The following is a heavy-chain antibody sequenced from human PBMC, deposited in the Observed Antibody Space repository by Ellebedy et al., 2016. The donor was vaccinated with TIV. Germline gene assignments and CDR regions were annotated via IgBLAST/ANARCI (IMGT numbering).Heavy chain of an antibody. CDR3: ARHDTTRIAVTGPNYY. J-gene: IGHJ4*02. D-gene: IGHD6-19*01. Sequence: GESLKISCKGSGYSFTSYWISWVRQMPGKGLEWMGRIDPSDSYTNYSPSFQGHVTISADKSISTAYLQWSSLKASDTAMYYCARHDTTRIAVTGPNYYWGQGTLVTVSS. V-gene: IGHV5-10-1*01. CDR1: GYSFTSYW. CDR2: IDPSDSYT.